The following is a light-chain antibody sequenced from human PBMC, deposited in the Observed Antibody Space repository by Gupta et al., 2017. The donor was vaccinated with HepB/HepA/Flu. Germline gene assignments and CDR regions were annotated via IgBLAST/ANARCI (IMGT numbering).Light chain of an antibody. V-gene: IGKV3-11*01. CDR1: QSVARY. J-gene: IGKJ4*01. CDR3: QHHSSWPLT. Sequence: EIVLTQSPATLSLSPGERATLSCRASQSVARYSAWYQQKPGLPPRLLMYDTSNRATGIPARFSGSGSGTDFILTIFSLEPEDFGVYFCQHHSSWPLTFGGGTKVEIK. CDR2: DTS.